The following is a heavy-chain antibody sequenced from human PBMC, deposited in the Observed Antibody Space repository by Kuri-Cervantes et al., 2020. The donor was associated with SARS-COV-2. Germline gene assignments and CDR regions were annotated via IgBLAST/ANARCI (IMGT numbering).Heavy chain of an antibody. D-gene: IGHD4-17*01. CDR1: GFTFSSYA. V-gene: IGHV3-30-3*01. CDR2: ISYDGSNK. Sequence: GGSLRLSCAASGFTFSSYAMHWVRQAPGKGLEWVAVISYDGSNKYYADSVKGRFTISRDNAKNSLYLQMNSLRAEDTAVYYCARDDYGDYGSHYYYGMDVWGQGTTVTVSS. J-gene: IGHJ6*02. CDR3: ARDDYGDYGSHYYYGMDV.